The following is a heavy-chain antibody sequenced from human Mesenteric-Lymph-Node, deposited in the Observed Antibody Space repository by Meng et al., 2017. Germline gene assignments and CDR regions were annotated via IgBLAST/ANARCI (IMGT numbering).Heavy chain of an antibody. V-gene: IGHV3-23*01. CDR3: ARDRVTIFGVVISPRGYYYYGMDV. Sequence: GESLKISCAASGFTFSSYWMHWVRQAPGKGLEWVSTIRGSGGYTYYADSVKGRFTISRDNSKNTLYLQMNSLRAEDTAVYYCARDRVTIFGVVISPRGYYYYGMDVWGQGTTVTVSS. J-gene: IGHJ6*02. D-gene: IGHD3-3*01. CDR1: GFTFSSYW. CDR2: IRGSGGYT.